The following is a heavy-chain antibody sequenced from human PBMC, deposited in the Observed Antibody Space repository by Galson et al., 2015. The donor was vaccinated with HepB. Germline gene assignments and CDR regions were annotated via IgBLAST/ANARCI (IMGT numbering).Heavy chain of an antibody. D-gene: IGHD2-15*01. CDR2: TYYRSKWYN. CDR1: GDSVSSNSAA. V-gene: IGHV6-1*01. Sequence: CAISGDSVSSNSAAWNWIRQSPSRGLEWLGRTYYRSKWYNDYAVSVKSRITINPDTSKNQFSLQLNSVTPEDTAVYYCARDVAGDVVVVAATPGWFDPWGQGTLVTVSS. CDR3: ARDVAGDVVVVAATPGWFDP. J-gene: IGHJ5*02.